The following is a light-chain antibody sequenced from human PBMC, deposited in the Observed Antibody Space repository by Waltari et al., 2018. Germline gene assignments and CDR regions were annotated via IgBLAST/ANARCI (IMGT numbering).Light chain of an antibody. V-gene: IGLV2-14*01. CDR2: DVS. Sequence: QSALTQPASVSGSPGQSVTIFCAGTSDDVGGYNSVSWYQEHPGQAPRDIIYDVSDRPSGVSDRFFGSKSGNTASLTISGLQAEDEADYYCSSQSSNDVVLFGGGTKLTVL. CDR3: SSQSSNDVVL. J-gene: IGLJ2*01. CDR1: SDDVGGYNS.